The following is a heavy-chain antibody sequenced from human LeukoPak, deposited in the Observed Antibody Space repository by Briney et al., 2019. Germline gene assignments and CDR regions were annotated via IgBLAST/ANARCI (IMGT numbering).Heavy chain of an antibody. J-gene: IGHJ3*02. V-gene: IGHV3-23*01. CDR2: ISDSGGST. Sequence: GGSLRLSCAASGFTFSSYAMSWVRQAPGKGLEWVSSISDSGGSTSNADSVKGRFTISRDNSKNTLYLQMNSLRAEDTSVYYCVKGGYSGYEYAFDIWGQGTMVTVSS. D-gene: IGHD5-12*01. CDR1: GFTFSSYA. CDR3: VKGGYSGYEYAFDI.